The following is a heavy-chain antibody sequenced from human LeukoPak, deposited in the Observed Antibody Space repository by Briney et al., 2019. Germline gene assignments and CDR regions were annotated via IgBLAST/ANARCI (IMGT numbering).Heavy chain of an antibody. CDR3: VRHWVY. CDR1: GGSISTSPYY. CDR2: LSYSGNT. J-gene: IGHJ4*02. D-gene: IGHD3-16*01. Sequence: SETLSLTCAVSGGSISTSPYYWAWIRQPPGQDLEWIGSLSYSGNTHFNPSVRSRVTISVDTSKNQFSLKLSSVTAADTAVYYCVRHWVYWGQGTLVTVSS. V-gene: IGHV4-39*01.